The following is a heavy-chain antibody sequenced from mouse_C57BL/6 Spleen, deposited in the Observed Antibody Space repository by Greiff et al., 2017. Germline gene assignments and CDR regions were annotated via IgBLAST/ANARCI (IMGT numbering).Heavy chain of an antibody. CDR1: GYSFTGYY. CDR3: ARYEGDWDAVDD. D-gene: IGHD4-1*01. Sequence: VQLKESGPELVKPGASVKISCKASGYSFTGYYMHWVKQSHGNILYWIGYISPYNGVSSSNQKFKGHATLTVYKYSSTAYMELRSLTSEDSAVYYCARYEGDWDAVDDWGQGTTLTGSS. V-gene: IGHV1-31*01. CDR2: ISPYNGVS. J-gene: IGHJ2*01.